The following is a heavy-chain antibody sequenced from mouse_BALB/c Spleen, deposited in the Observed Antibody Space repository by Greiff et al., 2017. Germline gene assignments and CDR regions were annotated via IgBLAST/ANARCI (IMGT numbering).Heavy chain of an antibody. CDR1: GFTFSSFG. CDR3: ARHYGSSSFAY. CDR2: ISSGSSTI. J-gene: IGHJ3*01. V-gene: IGHV5-17*02. D-gene: IGHD1-1*01. Sequence: EVQRVESGGGLVQPGGSRKLSCAASGFTFSSFGMHWVRQAPEKGLEWVAYISSGSSTIYYADTVKGRFTISRDNPKNTLFLQMTSLRSEDTAMYYCARHYGSSSFAYWGQGTLVTVSA.